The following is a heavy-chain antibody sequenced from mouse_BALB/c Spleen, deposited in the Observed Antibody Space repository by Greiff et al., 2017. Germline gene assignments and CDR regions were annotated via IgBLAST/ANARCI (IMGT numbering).Heavy chain of an antibody. CDR2: IDPSDSET. Sequence: QVQLQQPGAELVKPGAPVKLSCKASGYTFTSYWMNWVKQRPGRGLEWIGRIDPSDSETHYNQKFKDKATLTVDKSSSTAYIQLSSLTSEDSAVYYCARGAYYGNYSTWFAYWGQGTLVTVSA. V-gene: IGHV1-69*02. CDR1: GYTFTSYW. J-gene: IGHJ3*01. CDR3: ARGAYYGNYSTWFAY. D-gene: IGHD2-10*01.